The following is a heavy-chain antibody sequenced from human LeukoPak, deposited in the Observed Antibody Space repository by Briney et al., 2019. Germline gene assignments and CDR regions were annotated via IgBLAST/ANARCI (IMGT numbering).Heavy chain of an antibody. CDR1: GGSISSGSYY. J-gene: IGHJ4*02. D-gene: IGHD4-17*01. Sequence: PSETLSLTCTLSGGSISSGSYYWSWIRQPAGKGLEWIGRIYTSGSTNYNPSLKSRVTISVDTSKNQFSLKLSSVTAADTAVYYCAATYTVTNFRVGRTLFDYWGQGTLVTVSS. V-gene: IGHV4-61*02. CDR2: IYTSGST. CDR3: AATYTVTNFRVGRTLFDY.